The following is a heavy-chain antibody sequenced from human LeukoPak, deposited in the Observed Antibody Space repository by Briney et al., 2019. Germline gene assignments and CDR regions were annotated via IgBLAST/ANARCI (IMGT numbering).Heavy chain of an antibody. CDR2: IKEDGSEK. V-gene: IGHV3-7*04. J-gene: IGHJ4*02. Sequence: GGSLRLSCAVSGFTFINYWMTWIRQAPEKGLEWVANIKEDGSEKYYVDSVEGRFTISRDNAKNSLYLQMNSLRAEDTAVYYCARCTGGSCVFDYWGQGTLVTVSS. CDR3: ARCTGGSCVFDY. CDR1: GFTFINYW. D-gene: IGHD2-8*02.